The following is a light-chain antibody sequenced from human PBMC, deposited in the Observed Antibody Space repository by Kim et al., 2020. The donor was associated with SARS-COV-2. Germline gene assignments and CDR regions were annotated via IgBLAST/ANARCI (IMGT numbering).Light chain of an antibody. V-gene: IGKV3-20*01. J-gene: IGKJ1*01. CDR1: QSVSSSY. Sequence: EIVLTQSPGTLSLSPGERATLSCRASQSVSSSYLSWYQHKSGQAPRLLIYGASTRATGIPDRFSGSGSGTDFTLTISRLEPEDFAVYYCQQYYNTPPWTFGQGTKVDIK. CDR3: QQYYNTPPWT. CDR2: GAS.